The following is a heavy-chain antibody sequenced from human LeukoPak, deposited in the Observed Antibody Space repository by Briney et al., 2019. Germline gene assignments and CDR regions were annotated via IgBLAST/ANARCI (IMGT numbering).Heavy chain of an antibody. V-gene: IGHV3-74*01. CDR1: GFTFSGYW. Sequence: GGSLRLSCAAPGFTFSGYWMHWVRQAPGKGLVWVSRINSDGSTTNYADSVKGRFTISRDNAENTLYLQMNSLRVEDTAVYYCARRVSATRWFDPWGQGTLVTVSS. CDR3: ARRVSATRWFDP. D-gene: IGHD2-15*01. CDR2: INSDGSTT. J-gene: IGHJ5*02.